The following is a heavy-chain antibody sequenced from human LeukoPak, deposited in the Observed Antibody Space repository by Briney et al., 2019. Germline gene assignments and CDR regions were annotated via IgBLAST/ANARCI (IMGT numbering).Heavy chain of an antibody. CDR3: ARQWGDCSSTSCYSAY. Sequence: GESLKISCKGSGYSFASYWIAWVRQMPGKGLEWTGIIYPGDSGTRYSPSFQGQVTISADKSISTAYLQWSSLKASDTAIYYCARQWGDCSSTSCYSAYWGQGTLVTVSS. J-gene: IGHJ4*02. CDR2: IYPGDSGT. D-gene: IGHD2-2*01. CDR1: GYSFASYW. V-gene: IGHV5-51*01.